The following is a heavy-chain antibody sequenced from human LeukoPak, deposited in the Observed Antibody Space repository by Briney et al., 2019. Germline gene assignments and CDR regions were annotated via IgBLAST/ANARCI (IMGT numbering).Heavy chain of an antibody. J-gene: IGHJ6*03. CDR2: MNPISGNT. CDR1: GYTFSNND. Sequence: GASVKVSCKASGYTFSNNDINWVRQATGQGLEWMGWMNPISGNTGFAQKFQGRVTITRITSISTAYMEMSSLRSDDTAVYYCARGPRITLIRGGQWYYYMDVWGKGTTVTISS. CDR3: ARGPRITLIRGGQWYYYMDV. D-gene: IGHD3-10*01. V-gene: IGHV1-8*03.